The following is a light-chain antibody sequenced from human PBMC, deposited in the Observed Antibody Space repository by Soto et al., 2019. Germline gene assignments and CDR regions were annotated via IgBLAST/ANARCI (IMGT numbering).Light chain of an antibody. J-gene: IGLJ3*02. V-gene: IGLV1-51*01. CDR2: DNN. CDR1: SSNIGNNY. Sequence: QSVLTQPPSVSAAPGQKVTISCSGSSSNIGNNYVSWYQQLPGTAPKLLIYDNNKRPSGTPDRFSGSKSGTSATLGITGLQTGDEADYYCGTWDSSLSAGVFGGGTMLTVL. CDR3: GTWDSSLSAGV.